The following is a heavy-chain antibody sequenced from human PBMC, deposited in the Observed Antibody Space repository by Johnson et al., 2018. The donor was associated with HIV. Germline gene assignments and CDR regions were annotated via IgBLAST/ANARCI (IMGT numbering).Heavy chain of an antibody. V-gene: IGHV3-NL1*01. D-gene: IGHD1-26*01. CDR3: AKDRYGGSYPDAFDI. CDR1: GFTFSDYY. Sequence: QMLLVESGGGLVKPGGSLRLSCAASGFTFSDYYMTWIRQAPGKGLEWVSGINWNGGRTGYADSVKGRFTISRDNSKNTLYLQMNSLRPEDTSVYYCAKDRYGGSYPDAFDIWGQGTMVTVSS. CDR2: INWNGGRT. J-gene: IGHJ3*02.